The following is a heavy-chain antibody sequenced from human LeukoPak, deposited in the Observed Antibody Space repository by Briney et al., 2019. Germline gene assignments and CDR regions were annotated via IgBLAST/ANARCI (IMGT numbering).Heavy chain of an antibody. V-gene: IGHV3-7*04. D-gene: IGHD2-15*01. CDR2: INQAGSEK. Sequence: GGSLRLSCAASGFTFSSYWMSWVRQAPGKGLEWVANINQAGSEKYNVDSVKGRFTISRDNAKNSLYLQMNSLRAEDKDVYYCARGGTYYYNLMDVWGQGTTVTVSS. CDR1: GFTFSSYW. CDR3: ARGGTYYYNLMDV. J-gene: IGHJ6*02.